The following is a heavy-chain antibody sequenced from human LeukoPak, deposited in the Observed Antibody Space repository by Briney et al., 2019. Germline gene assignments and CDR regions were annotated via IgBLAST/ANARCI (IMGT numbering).Heavy chain of an antibody. V-gene: IGHV4-39*01. CDR2: IYYSGST. CDR3: ASPPARITIFGVVTPEHYYYYMDV. J-gene: IGHJ6*03. Sequence: PSETLSLTCTVSGGSISSSSYYWGWIRQPPGKGLERIGCIYYSGSTYFNPSLKSRVTISVDTSKNQFSLKLSSVTAADTAVYYCASPPARITIFGVVTPEHYYYYMDVWGKGTTVTVSS. D-gene: IGHD3-3*01. CDR1: GGSISSSSYY.